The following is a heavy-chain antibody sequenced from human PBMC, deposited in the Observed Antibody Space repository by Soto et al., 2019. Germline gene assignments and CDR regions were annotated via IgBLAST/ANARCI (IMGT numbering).Heavy chain of an antibody. CDR2: MNPNSGNT. D-gene: IGHD1-26*01. V-gene: IGHV1-8*01. J-gene: IGHJ4*02. CDR3: ASGVRWELFSSYFDY. Sequence: QVQLVQSGAEVKKPGASVKVSCKASGYTFTSFDISWVRQATGQGLEWMGWMNPNSGNTGYAQKFQGTVTLSRHTSISTAYMELSSLRSEDTAVYYCASGVRWELFSSYFDYWGQGTLVTVSS. CDR1: GYTFTSFD.